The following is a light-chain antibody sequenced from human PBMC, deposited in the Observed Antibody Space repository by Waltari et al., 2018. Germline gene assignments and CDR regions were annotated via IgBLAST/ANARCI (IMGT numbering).Light chain of an antibody. CDR1: QSISEY. J-gene: IGKJ4*01. V-gene: IGKV1-39*01. CDR3: QQSYT. Sequence: DIQMTQSPSSLSASVGEKVTITCRASQSISEYLNWYQQKPGKAPKLLIYGASSLQSGVPSRFSGSGSGTDFTLSITSLQPEDSVTYYCQQSYTFGGGTKVEIK. CDR2: GAS.